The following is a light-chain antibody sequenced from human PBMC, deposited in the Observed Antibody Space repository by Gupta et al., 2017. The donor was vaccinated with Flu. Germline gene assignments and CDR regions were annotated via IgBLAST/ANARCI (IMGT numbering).Light chain of an antibody. CDR3: QSYDSNRRV. J-gene: IGLJ3*02. V-gene: IGLV6-57*01. Sequence: MLTQPQSVSESPGKTVTLSCTRSSGGIAGNYVPWYQQRRGNPTTTVVDEDNQRPSGIPDRFSGSIDRSYNSASLTISGVKTEAEADDYSQSYDSNRRVCGGGTELTV. CDR2: EDN. CDR1: SGGIAGNY.